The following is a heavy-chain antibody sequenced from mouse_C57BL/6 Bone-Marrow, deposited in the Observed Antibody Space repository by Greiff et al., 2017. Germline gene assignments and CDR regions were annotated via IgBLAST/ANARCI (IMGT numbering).Heavy chain of an antibody. V-gene: IGHV1-69*01. J-gene: IGHJ2*01. CDR1: GYTFTSYW. CDR2: IDPSDSYT. Sequence: QVPLQQPGAELVMPGASVKLSCKASGYTFTSYWMHWVKQRPGQGLEWIGEIDPSDSYTNYNQKFKGKSTLTVDKSSSTAYMQLSSLTSEDSAVYYCALPYFDDWGQGTTLTGSS. CDR3: ALPYFDD. D-gene: IGHD1-1*01.